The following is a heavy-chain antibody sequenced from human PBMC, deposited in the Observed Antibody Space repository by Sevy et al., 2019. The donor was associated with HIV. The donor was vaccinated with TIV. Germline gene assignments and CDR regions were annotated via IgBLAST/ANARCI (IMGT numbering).Heavy chain of an antibody. CDR3: AKDIGQWLVPGTYYYYGMDV. CDR2: ISWNSGSI. D-gene: IGHD6-19*01. J-gene: IGHJ6*02. Sequence: GGSLRLPCAASGFTFDDYAMHWVRQAPGKGLEWVSGISWNSGSIGYADSVKGRFTISRDNAKNSLYLQMNSLRAEDTALYYCAKDIGQWLVPGTYYYYGMDVWGQGTTVTVSS. CDR1: GFTFDDYA. V-gene: IGHV3-9*01.